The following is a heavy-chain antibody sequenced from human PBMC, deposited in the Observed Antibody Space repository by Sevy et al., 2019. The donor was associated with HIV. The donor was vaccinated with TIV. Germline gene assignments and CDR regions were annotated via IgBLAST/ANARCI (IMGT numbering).Heavy chain of an antibody. V-gene: IGHV3-7*01. J-gene: IGHJ6*02. CDR2: INEDGTEK. CDR3: ARDNATVSRSGHRYYYYGTDV. D-gene: IGHD3-3*01. Sequence: GGSLRLSCAASGFTFSTYWMSWFRQAPGKGLEWVANINEDGTEKFYVDSVKGRFTMSRDNAKNSLYLQMNSLRAADAAVYYCARDNATVSRSGHRYYYYGTDVWGQGTTVTVSS. CDR1: GFTFSTYW.